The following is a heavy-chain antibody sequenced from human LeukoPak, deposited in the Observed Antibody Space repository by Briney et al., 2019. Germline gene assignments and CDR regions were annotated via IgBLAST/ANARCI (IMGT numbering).Heavy chain of an antibody. CDR2: ISWDGGST. Sequence: QPGGSLRLSCAASGFTFDDYTMHWVRQAPGKGLEWVSLISWDGGSTYYADSVKGRFTISRDNSKNSLYLQMNSLRTEDTALYYCAKDMGAGDDYNSRQIPFNFDYWGQGTLVTVSS. D-gene: IGHD5-24*01. CDR1: GFTFDDYT. V-gene: IGHV3-43*01. J-gene: IGHJ4*02. CDR3: AKDMGAGDDYNSRQIPFNFDY.